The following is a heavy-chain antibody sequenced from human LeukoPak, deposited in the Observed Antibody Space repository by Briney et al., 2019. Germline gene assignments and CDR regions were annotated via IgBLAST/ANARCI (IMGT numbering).Heavy chain of an antibody. CDR2: IYYSGTT. Sequence: SETLSLTCTVSDGSISSGSYYWGWIRQPPGKGLEWIGRIYYSGTTYYNPSLKSRVTMSVDTSKNQFYLKLTSVTAADTALYYCVSQYASSGYLAGFDYWGQGTLVTVSS. J-gene: IGHJ4*02. CDR3: VSQYASSGYLAGFDY. CDR1: DGSISSGSYY. D-gene: IGHD3-22*01. V-gene: IGHV4-39*01.